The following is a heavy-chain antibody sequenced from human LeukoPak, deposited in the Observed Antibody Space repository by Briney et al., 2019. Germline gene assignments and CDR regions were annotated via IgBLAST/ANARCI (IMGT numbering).Heavy chain of an antibody. J-gene: IGHJ6*02. Sequence: ASVKVSCKASGYTFTNYYMHWVRQAPGQGLEWMGMINPSGGSTTYAQKFQGRVTMTEDTSTDTAYMELSSLRSEDTAVYYCATPGIAVAGSHYYYYGMDVWGQGTTVTVSS. CDR2: INPSGGST. D-gene: IGHD6-19*01. CDR3: ATPGIAVAGSHYYYYGMDV. CDR1: GYTFTNYY. V-gene: IGHV1-46*01.